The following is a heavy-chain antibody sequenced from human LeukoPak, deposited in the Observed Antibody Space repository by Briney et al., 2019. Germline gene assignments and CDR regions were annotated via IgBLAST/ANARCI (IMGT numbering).Heavy chain of an antibody. V-gene: IGHV4-61*02. CDR2: IYTSGST. J-gene: IGHJ3*02. CDR3: ARAGYSSSWYSAFDI. D-gene: IGHD6-13*01. CDR1: GGSISSGSYY. Sequence: PSETLSLTCTVSGGSISSGSYYWSWIRQPAGKGLEWIGRIYTSGSTNYNPSLKSRVTISVDTSKNQFSLKLSSVTAADTAVYYCARAGYSSSWYSAFDIWGQGTMVTVSS.